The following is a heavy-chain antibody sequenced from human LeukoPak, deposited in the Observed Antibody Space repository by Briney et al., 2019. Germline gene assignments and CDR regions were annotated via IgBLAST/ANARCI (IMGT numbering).Heavy chain of an antibody. CDR2: ITPISGTT. CDR1: GGTPSNYA. V-gene: IGHV1-69*01. D-gene: IGHD6-6*01. J-gene: IGHJ4*02. Sequence: GSSVKVSCKGSGGTPSNYAVSWVRQAPGQGLEWMGGITPISGTTHYAQKFQGRVTITADESTNTVYMELSSLRSEDTAVYYCTRDQSIAARQYYFDSWGQGILLTVSS. CDR3: TRDQSIAARQYYFDS.